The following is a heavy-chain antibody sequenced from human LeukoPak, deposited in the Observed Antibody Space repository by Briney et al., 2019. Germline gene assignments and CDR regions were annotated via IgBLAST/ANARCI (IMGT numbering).Heavy chain of an antibody. CDR1: GCTFSIYA. Sequence: GASVTVSFKSSGCTFSIYAISWVRQAPGQGLEWMGGIIPIFGTANYAQKFQGRVTITADESTSTAYMELSSLRSEDTAVYYCARDLGPENWFDPWGQGTLVTVSS. J-gene: IGHJ5*02. V-gene: IGHV1-69*13. CDR2: IIPIFGTA. CDR3: ARDLGPENWFDP.